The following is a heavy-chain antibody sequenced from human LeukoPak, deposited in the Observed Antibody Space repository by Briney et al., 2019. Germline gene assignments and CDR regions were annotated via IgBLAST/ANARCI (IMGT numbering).Heavy chain of an antibody. V-gene: IGHV1-69*06. D-gene: IGHD2-2*01. J-gene: IGHJ4*02. CDR2: IIPIFGTA. CDR1: GGTLSSYA. CDR3: ARAQLGYQLLLDY. Sequence: SVKVSCKASGGTLSSYAISWVRQAPGQGLEWMGGIIPIFGTANYAQKFQGRVTITADKSTSTAYMELSSLRSEDTAVYYCARAQLGYQLLLDYWGQGTLVTVSS.